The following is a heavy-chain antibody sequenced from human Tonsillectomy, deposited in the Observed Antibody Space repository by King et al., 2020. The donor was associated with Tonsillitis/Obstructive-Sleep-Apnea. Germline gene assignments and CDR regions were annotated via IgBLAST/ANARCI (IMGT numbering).Heavy chain of an antibody. D-gene: IGHD3-10*01. Sequence: VQLVESGGGVVQPGGSLRLSCAASGFTFDDYAMHWVRQAPGKGLEWVSLVSGGGGSTCYADSVKGRFTISRDNSKNSLYLQVNSLRTEDTALYYCAKDTHYHYMDVWGKGTTVTVSS. CDR1: GFTFDDYA. V-gene: IGHV3-43*02. CDR3: AKDTHYHYMDV. J-gene: IGHJ6*03. CDR2: VSGGGGST.